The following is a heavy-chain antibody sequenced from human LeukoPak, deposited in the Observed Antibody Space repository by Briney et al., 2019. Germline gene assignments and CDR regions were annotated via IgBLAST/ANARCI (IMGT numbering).Heavy chain of an antibody. J-gene: IGHJ4*02. CDR1: GFTFSSCN. CDR2: ISSSSTYT. CDR3: ARAISMVRGVDY. Sequence: GGSLRLSCAASGFTFSSCNMNWVRQAPGKGLEWVSSISSSSTYTYYADSVKGRFTISRDNAKNSLYLQMNSLRAGDTAVYYCARAISMVRGVDYWGQGTLVTVSS. D-gene: IGHD3-10*01. V-gene: IGHV3-21*01.